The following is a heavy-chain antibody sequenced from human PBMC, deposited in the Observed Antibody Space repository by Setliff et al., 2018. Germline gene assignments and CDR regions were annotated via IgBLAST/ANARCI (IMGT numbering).Heavy chain of an antibody. CDR1: GDSISSYY. CDR2: IYYSGST. V-gene: IGHV4-59*01. CDR3: ARGSRIAGRAIDF. Sequence: SETLSLTCTVSGDSISSYYWSWIRQPPGKGLEWIGYIYYSGSTNYNPSLKSRVTMSVATFENHFSLKLNSLTAADTAVYYCARGSRIAGRAIDFWGQGTLVTVSS. J-gene: IGHJ4*02. D-gene: IGHD6-6*01.